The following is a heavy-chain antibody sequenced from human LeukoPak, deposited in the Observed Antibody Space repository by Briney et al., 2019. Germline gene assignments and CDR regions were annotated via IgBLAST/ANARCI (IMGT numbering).Heavy chain of an antibody. CDR1: GFTFSSYS. CDR3: ARDLSGSGTIAYY. Sequence: PGGSLRLSCAASGFTFSSYSMNWVRQAPGKGLEWVSSISSSSSYIYYTDSVKGRLTISRDNAKSSLYLQMNSLRAEDTAVYYCARDLSGSGTIAYYWGQGTLVTVSS. D-gene: IGHD1-26*01. J-gene: IGHJ4*02. V-gene: IGHV3-21*04. CDR2: ISSSSSYI.